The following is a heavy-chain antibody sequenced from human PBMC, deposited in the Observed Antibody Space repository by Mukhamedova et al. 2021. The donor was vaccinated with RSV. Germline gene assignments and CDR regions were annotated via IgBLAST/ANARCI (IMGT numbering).Heavy chain of an antibody. V-gene: IGHV3-7*04. CDR3: ARDTYYYGSGSSDY. J-gene: IGHJ4*02. Sequence: VKGRFTISRDNAKNSLYLQMNSPRAEDTAVYYCARDTYYYGSGSSDYWGQGTLVTVSS. D-gene: IGHD3-10*01.